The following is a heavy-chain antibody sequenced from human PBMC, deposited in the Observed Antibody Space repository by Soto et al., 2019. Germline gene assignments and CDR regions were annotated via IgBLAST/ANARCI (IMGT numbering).Heavy chain of an antibody. D-gene: IGHD2-15*01. J-gene: IGHJ4*02. Sequence: EVQLLESGGGLVQPGGSLRLSCAASGFTFSSYAMSWVRQAPGKGLEWVSAISGSGGSTYYADSVKGRFTISRDNSKNTLYLQMNSLRAGDTAVYYCAKDLRLTVAATPDYWGQGTLVTVSS. CDR3: AKDLRLTVAATPDY. CDR2: ISGSGGST. V-gene: IGHV3-23*01. CDR1: GFTFSSYA.